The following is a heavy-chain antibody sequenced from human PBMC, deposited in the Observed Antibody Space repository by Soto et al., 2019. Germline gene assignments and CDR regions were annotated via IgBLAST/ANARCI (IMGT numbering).Heavy chain of an antibody. Sequence: PXESLSLTCTVSCGSMSSGGYYWSWIRQHPGKGLEWIGYIFYSGSTYYNPSLKSRVTMSLDTSKNQFSLKLSSVAAADTAVYYCARDLGGSDDDWGQGTLVTVSS. CDR1: CGSMSSGGYY. CDR2: IFYSGST. J-gene: IGHJ4*02. CDR3: ARDLGGSDDD. V-gene: IGHV4-31*03.